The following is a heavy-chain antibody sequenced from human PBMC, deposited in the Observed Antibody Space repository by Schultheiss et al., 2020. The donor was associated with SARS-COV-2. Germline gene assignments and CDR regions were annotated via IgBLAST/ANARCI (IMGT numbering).Heavy chain of an antibody. CDR2: IWYDGSNK. V-gene: IGHV3-30*02. J-gene: IGHJ6*02. D-gene: IGHD3-10*01. CDR1: GFTFSSYG. CDR3: AKETLYYYGSGSSGMDV. Sequence: GGSLRLSCAASGFTFSSYGMHWVRQAPGKGLEWVAVIWYDGSNKYYADSVKGRFTISRDNSKNTLYLQMNSLRAEDTALYYCAKETLYYYGSGSSGMDVWGQGTTVTVSS.